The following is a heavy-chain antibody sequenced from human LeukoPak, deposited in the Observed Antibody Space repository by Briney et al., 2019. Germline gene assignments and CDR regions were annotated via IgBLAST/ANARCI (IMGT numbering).Heavy chain of an antibody. CDR3: AKVGYNYGYVYYFDY. Sequence: PGGSLRLSCAASGFTFRSYAISWVRQAPGKGLEWVSAISGAGGSTYYADSVKGRFTISRDNSKNTVYLETNSLRAEDTAVYYCAKVGYNYGYVYYFDYWGQGTLVTVPS. V-gene: IGHV3-23*01. CDR2: ISGAGGST. J-gene: IGHJ4*02. D-gene: IGHD5-18*01. CDR1: GFTFRSYA.